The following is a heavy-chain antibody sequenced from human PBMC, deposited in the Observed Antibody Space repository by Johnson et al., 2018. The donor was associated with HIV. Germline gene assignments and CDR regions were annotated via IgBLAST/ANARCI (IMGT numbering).Heavy chain of an antibody. CDR1: GFTFSSYP. Sequence: QVQLVESGGGVVQPGRSLRLSCAASGFTFSSYPIHWVRQAPGKGLEWVAVISYDGSNKYYADSVKGRFTISRDNAKNSLYLQMNSLRAEDTAVYYCARIAAAAIDAFDTWGQGTMVAVSS. J-gene: IGHJ3*02. CDR2: ISYDGSNK. D-gene: IGHD6-13*01. V-gene: IGHV3-30*04. CDR3: ARIAAAAIDAFDT.